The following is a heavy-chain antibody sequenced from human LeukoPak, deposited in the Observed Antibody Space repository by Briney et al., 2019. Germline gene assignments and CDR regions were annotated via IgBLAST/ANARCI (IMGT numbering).Heavy chain of an antibody. CDR2: INHSGST. V-gene: IGHV4-38-2*02. CDR1: RHSISSAYY. Sequence: SETLSLTCSISRHSISSAYYWGWIRQPPGKGLEWIGEINHSGSTNYNPSLKSRVTISVDTSKNQFSLKLSSVTAADTAVYYCTRGSIAYYYMDVWGKGTTVTISS. J-gene: IGHJ6*03. CDR3: TRGSIAYYYMDV. D-gene: IGHD3-22*01.